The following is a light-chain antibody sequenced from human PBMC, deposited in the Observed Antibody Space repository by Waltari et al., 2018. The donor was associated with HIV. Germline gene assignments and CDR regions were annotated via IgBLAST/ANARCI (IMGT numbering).Light chain of an antibody. V-gene: IGLV2-8*01. J-gene: IGLJ2*01. CDR3: TSYEGKNNLV. CDR1: STDVPTYNY. Sequence: QSALTQPPSASGSSGQSVTISCTGTSTDVPTYNYVSWYQQHPGEAPKILIYEVNKRPSGVPDRFSGSKSGNTASLTVSGLQADDEADYYCTSYEGKNNLVFGGGTKLTVL. CDR2: EVN.